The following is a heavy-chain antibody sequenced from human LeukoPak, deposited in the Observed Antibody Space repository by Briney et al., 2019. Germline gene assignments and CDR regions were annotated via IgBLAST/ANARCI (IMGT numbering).Heavy chain of an antibody. D-gene: IGHD4-23*01. J-gene: IGHJ4*02. V-gene: IGHV3-30*14. CDR3: AKERQGGNSYGDEAFYFDY. CDR1: GFTFSSYG. Sequence: PGGSLRLSCAASGFTFSSYGLHWVRQAPGKGLEWVAVISYDGRNKYYADSVRGRFTISRDNSKNTLYLQMHSLRAEDTAIYYCAKERQGGNSYGDEAFYFDYWGQGTLVTVSS. CDR2: ISYDGRNK.